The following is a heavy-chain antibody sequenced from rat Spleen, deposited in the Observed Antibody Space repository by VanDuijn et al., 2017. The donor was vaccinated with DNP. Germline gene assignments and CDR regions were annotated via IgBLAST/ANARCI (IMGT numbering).Heavy chain of an antibody. V-gene: IGHV5-20*01. CDR2: IGSAAYAP. D-gene: IGHD1-11*01. CDR1: GFTFSYYY. J-gene: IGHJ2*01. CDR3: TREREYMFDY. Sequence: EVHLVESGGGLVEPGGSLKLSCAASGFTFSYYYMAWVRQAPAKGLEWVAYIGSAAYAPYYGDSVKGRFTISRDNAKRSLYLQMNSLKSEDSATYYCTREREYMFDYWGQGVMVTVSS.